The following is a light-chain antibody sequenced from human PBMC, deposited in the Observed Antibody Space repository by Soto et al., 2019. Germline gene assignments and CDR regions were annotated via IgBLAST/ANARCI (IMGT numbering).Light chain of an antibody. CDR3: QQYNNWPPEYT. J-gene: IGKJ2*01. CDR2: DAS. V-gene: IGKV3D-15*01. CDR1: QSISSK. Sequence: EIVMTQSPATLSVSPGQRATLSCRASQSISSKLAWYQQKPGQAPRLLIYDASTRATGIPARFSGSGSGTEFTLTISSLQSEDFAVYYCQQYNNWPPEYTFGQGTTLEIK.